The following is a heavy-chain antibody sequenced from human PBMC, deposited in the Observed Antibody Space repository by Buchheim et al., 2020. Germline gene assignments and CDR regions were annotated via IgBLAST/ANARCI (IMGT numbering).Heavy chain of an antibody. J-gene: IGHJ4*02. CDR2: IYYTGIT. D-gene: IGHD3-22*01. Sequence: QVQLQESGPGLVKPSQTLSLTCTVSGGSITRGGYYWSWIRQHPGKGLEWIGYIYYTGITYFNPSFESRLFMSVDTSKNQIFLTLRSVTAADSAMYYCARSVDQGEYYDSSGTQFFFDYWGQG. CDR3: ARSVDQGEYYDSSGTQFFFDY. CDR1: GGSITRGGYY. V-gene: IGHV4-31*03.